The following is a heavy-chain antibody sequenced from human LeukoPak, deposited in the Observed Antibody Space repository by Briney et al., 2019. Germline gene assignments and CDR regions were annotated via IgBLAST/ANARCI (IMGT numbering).Heavy chain of an antibody. J-gene: IGHJ6*04. Sequence: SQTLSLTCAISGDSVSSNSAAWNWIRQSPSRGLEWLGRTYYRSKWYNDYAVSVKSRITINPDTSKNQFSLQLNSVTPEDTAVYYCARVSENYYGSGSFPSPLGLLDVWGKGTTVTVSS. D-gene: IGHD3-10*01. CDR1: GDSVSSNSAA. CDR3: ARVSENYYGSGSFPSPLGLLDV. V-gene: IGHV6-1*01. CDR2: TYYRSKWYN.